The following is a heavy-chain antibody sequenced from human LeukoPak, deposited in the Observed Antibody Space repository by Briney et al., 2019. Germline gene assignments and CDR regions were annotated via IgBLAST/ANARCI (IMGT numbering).Heavy chain of an antibody. CDR3: ARGDRVGSSGYYFDN. D-gene: IGHD3-10*01. V-gene: IGHV4-61*01. Sequence: SETLSLTCTVSGGSVSSGRYYWSWIWRPPGKGLEWIGYLYYSGSTGYNPSLRSRVTMSVDTSNNHFFLKLSSVTAADTAVYYCARGDRVGSSGYYFDNWGQGTLVTVSS. J-gene: IGHJ4*02. CDR2: LYYSGST. CDR1: GGSVSSGRYY.